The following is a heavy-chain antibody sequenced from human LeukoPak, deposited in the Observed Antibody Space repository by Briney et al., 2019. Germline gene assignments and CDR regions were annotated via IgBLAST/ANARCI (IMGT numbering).Heavy chain of an antibody. D-gene: IGHD6-19*01. J-gene: IGHJ4*02. Sequence: SETLSLTCTVSGGSISSYCWSWIRQPPGKGLEWIGYIYYSGSTNYNPSLKSRVTISVDTSKNQFSLKLSSVTAADTAVYYCARQNGSGWTPFDYWGQGTLVTVSS. CDR3: ARQNGSGWTPFDY. CDR2: IYYSGST. CDR1: GGSISSYC. V-gene: IGHV4-59*08.